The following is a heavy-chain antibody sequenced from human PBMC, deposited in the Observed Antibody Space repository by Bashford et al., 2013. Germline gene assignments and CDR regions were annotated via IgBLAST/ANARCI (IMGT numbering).Heavy chain of an antibody. CDR3: AKDKGGGTAYYRDFDY. V-gene: IGHV3-9*01. J-gene: IGHJ4*02. CDR1: GFTFSSDE. CDR2: ISWNSGSI. Sequence: RLSCAASGFTFSSDEMNWVRPGSRKGLEWVSGISWNSGSIDYADSVKGRFTISRDNPENSLYLQMNSLRAEDTAFYYCAKDKGGGTAYYRDFDYWGQGTLVTVSS. D-gene: IGHD1-26*01.